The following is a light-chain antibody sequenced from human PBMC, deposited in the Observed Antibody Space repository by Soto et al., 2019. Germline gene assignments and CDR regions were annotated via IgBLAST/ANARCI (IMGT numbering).Light chain of an antibody. CDR2: DVS. CDR3: CSYAGSYTYV. Sequence: QSALTQPRSVSGSPGQSVTISWTGTSSDVGGYNYVSWYQQRPGKAPKLMIYDVSKRPSGVPDRFSGSKSGNTASLTISGLQAEDEADYYCCSYAGSYTYVFGTGTKVTVL. CDR1: SSDVGGYNY. V-gene: IGLV2-11*01. J-gene: IGLJ1*01.